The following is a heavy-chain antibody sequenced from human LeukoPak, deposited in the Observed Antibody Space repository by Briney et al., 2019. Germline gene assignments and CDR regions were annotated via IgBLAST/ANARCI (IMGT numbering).Heavy chain of an antibody. Sequence: KVSCKGYVYSFTSYWIGWVRQMPGKGLEWMGIINPADSDTRYSPSFQGQVTISTDKSISTAYLQWSSLKASDTAMYYCARLGDYGMDVRGQGTTVAVSS. CDR1: VYSFTSYW. CDR3: ARLGDYGMDV. V-gene: IGHV5-51*01. J-gene: IGHJ6*02. CDR2: INPADSDT.